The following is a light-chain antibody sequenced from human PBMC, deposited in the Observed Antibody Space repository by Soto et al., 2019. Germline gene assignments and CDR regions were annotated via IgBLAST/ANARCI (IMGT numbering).Light chain of an antibody. CDR1: SSDIGGYDY. J-gene: IGLJ3*02. Sequence: QSALTQPPSASGSPGQSVTISCTGTSSDIGGYDYVSWYQQHPGKAPKLIIYEVSKRPSGVPDRFSGSKSVNTASLTVSGLQAEDEADYYCSSYAGSNNLVFAERTELTV. CDR2: EVS. CDR3: SSYAGSNNLV. V-gene: IGLV2-8*01.